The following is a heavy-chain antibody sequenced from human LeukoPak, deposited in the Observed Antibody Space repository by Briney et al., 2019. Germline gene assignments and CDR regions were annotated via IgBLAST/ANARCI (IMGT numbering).Heavy chain of an antibody. CDR2: ISSSSSTI. V-gene: IGHV3-48*01. D-gene: IGHD6-25*01. J-gene: IGHJ6*03. Sequence: GGSLRLSCAASGFTFSSYSMNWVRQAPGKGLEWVSYISSSSSTIYYADSVKGRFTISRDNAKNSLYLQMNSLRAEDTAVYYCARDRLPYYYYYYMDVWGKGTTVTVAS. CDR1: GFTFSSYS. CDR3: ARDRLPYYYYYYMDV.